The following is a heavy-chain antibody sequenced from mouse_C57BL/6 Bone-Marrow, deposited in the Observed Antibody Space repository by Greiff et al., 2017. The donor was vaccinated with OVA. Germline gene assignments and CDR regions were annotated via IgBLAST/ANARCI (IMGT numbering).Heavy chain of an antibody. CDR1: GFTFSSYA. CDR2: ISSGGDYI. V-gene: IGHV5-9-1*02. J-gene: IGHJ4*01. Sequence: EVMLVESGEGLVKPGGSLKLSCAASGFTFSSYAMSWVRQTPEKRLEWVAYISSGGDYIYYADTVKGRFTISRDNARNTLYLQMSSLKSEDTAMYYCTRDDGYYFYYAMDYWGQGTSVTVSS. D-gene: IGHD2-3*01. CDR3: TRDDGYYFYYAMDY.